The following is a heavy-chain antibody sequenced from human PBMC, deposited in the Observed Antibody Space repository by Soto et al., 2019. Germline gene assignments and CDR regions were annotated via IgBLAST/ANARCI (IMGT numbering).Heavy chain of an antibody. J-gene: IGHJ3*02. Sequence: QVQLVQSGAEVKKPGASVKVSCKASGYTFTDYFIHWVRQAPGQGLEWMGWINPTTGATIYAQKFQAWVTMTRDTSINTAYLDLSSLGSDDSASYYCARGFNYGQDALDIWGPGTMVSVSA. CDR2: INPTTGAT. CDR1: GYTFTDYF. V-gene: IGHV1-2*04. CDR3: ARGFNYGQDALDI. D-gene: IGHD5-18*01.